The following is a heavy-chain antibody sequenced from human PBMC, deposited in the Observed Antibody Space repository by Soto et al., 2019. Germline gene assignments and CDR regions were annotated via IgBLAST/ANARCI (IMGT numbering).Heavy chain of an antibody. D-gene: IGHD3-10*02. CDR3: VRASLSTGYYYAMDV. Sequence: GGSLRLSCAASGFTFSSYAVHWVRQAPGKGLEWVAVISFDGSNQSYADSVKGRFTISRDNSKNTLYLQMNSLRAEDTALYCCVRASLSTGYYYAMDVWGQGTTVTVSS. CDR2: ISFDGSNQ. CDR1: GFTFSSYA. J-gene: IGHJ6*02. V-gene: IGHV3-30-3*01.